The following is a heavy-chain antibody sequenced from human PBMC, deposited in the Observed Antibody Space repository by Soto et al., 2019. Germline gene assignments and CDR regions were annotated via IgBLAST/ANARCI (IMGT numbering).Heavy chain of an antibody. V-gene: IGHV4-34*01. CDR2: INHSGST. CDR1: GGSFSGYY. J-gene: IGHJ4*02. Sequence: SXTLSLTCPVYGGSFSGYYWSWIRQPPVKGLEWIGEINHSGSTNYNPSLKSRVTISVDTPKNQFSLKLSSVTAADTAVYYCARRRTYYYGSGSYSFDYWGQGTLVTVSS. D-gene: IGHD3-10*01. CDR3: ARRRTYYYGSGSYSFDY.